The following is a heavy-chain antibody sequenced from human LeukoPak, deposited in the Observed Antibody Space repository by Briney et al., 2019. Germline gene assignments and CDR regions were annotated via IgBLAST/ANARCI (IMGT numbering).Heavy chain of an antibody. CDR1: GGSISSGANY. Sequence: PSETLSLTCTVSGGSISSGANYWSWIRQRPGRRLEWIGYLYSSGHTYYNPSLKSRAFLSVDTAKSQLFLKLTSVTAAETAVYYCARAPSVDWYYFQLWGQGTLVTVSS. V-gene: IGHV4-31*03. D-gene: IGHD3-9*01. CDR2: LYSSGHT. J-gene: IGHJ1*01. CDR3: ARAPSVDWYYFQL.